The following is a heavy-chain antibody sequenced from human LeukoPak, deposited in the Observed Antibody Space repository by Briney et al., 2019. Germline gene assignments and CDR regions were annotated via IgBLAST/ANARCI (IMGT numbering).Heavy chain of an antibody. CDR2: INPDGSQK. Sequence: GGSLRLSCAASGFTFYSDWMTWVRQAPGKGLEWVANINPDGSQKYYVDSVKGRFTISRDNAKNSLSLQMNSLRVEDTAIYYCARISRGELPTFWGQGTLVIVSS. V-gene: IGHV3-7*03. J-gene: IGHJ4*02. CDR1: GFTFYSDW. CDR3: ARISRGELPTF. D-gene: IGHD1-7*01.